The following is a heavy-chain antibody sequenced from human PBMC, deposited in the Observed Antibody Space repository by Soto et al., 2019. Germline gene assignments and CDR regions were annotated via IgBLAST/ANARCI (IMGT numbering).Heavy chain of an antibody. D-gene: IGHD6-13*01. CDR3: ARGMGITATGRYDY. CDR1: GITFSGNG. V-gene: IGHV3-48*01. Sequence: EVQLVESGGGSVQPGGSLRLSCAASGITFSGNGMNWVRQAPGKGLEWVSYIASSSSTIYYADSVKGRFTISRDNAKNSLYLQMNSLRVHDTAVYYCARGMGITATGRYDYWGQGILVTVSS. CDR2: IASSSSTI. J-gene: IGHJ4*02.